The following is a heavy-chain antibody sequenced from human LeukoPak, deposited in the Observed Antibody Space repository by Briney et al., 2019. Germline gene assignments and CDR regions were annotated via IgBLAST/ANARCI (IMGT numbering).Heavy chain of an antibody. J-gene: IGHJ5*02. D-gene: IGHD6-19*01. CDR1: GGSISSDY. CDR3: ASGIAVAVTVGWFDP. Sequence: SETLSPTCTVSGGSISSDYWSWIRQPPGKGLEWIGYIYYSGSTNYNPSLKSRVTISVDTSKNQFSLKLSSVTAADTAVYYCASGIAVAVTVGWFDPWGQGTLVTVSS. V-gene: IGHV4-59*01. CDR2: IYYSGST.